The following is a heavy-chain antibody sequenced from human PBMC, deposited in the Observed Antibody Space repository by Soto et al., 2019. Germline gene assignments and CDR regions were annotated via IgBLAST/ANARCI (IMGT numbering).Heavy chain of an antibody. D-gene: IGHD5-18*01. CDR2: ISHDGSNK. CDR3: AKDVGTAMVDY. CDR1: GFTFSSYG. J-gene: IGHJ4*02. V-gene: IGHV3-30*18. Sequence: QVQLVESGGGVVQPGRSLRLSCAASGFTFSSYGMHWVRQAPGKGLEWVAVISHDGSNKYYADSVKGRFTISRDNSKNTLYLQMNSLRPEDTAVYYCAKDVGTAMVDYWGQGTLVTVSS.